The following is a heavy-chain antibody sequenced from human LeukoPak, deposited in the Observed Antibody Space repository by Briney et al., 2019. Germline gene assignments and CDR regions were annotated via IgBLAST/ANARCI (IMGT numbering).Heavy chain of an antibody. J-gene: IGHJ4*02. CDR3: ATRSWNNYDFWSGYFGVDY. D-gene: IGHD3-3*01. Sequence: SVKVSCKASGGAFSSYAISWVRQAPGQGLEWMGRIIPILGIANYAQKFQGRVTITADKSTSTAYMELSSLRSEDTAVYYCATRSWNNYDFWSGYFGVDYWGQGTLVTVSS. V-gene: IGHV1-69*04. CDR2: IIPILGIA. CDR1: GGAFSSYA.